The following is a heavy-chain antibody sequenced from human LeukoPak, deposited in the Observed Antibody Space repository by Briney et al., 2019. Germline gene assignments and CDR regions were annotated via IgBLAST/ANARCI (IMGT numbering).Heavy chain of an antibody. CDR1: GYTFTGYY. V-gene: IGHV1-2*02. D-gene: IGHD1-14*01. J-gene: IGHJ6*02. CDR3: ARDRYYFYHGMDV. Sequence: ASVKVSCKASGYTFTGYYMHWVRQAPGQGLEWMGWINPNTGGTKYAQKFQDRVTMTRDTSISTAYLELSRLASDDTAVYYCARDRYYFYHGMDVWGQGTTVTVSS. CDR2: INPNTGGT.